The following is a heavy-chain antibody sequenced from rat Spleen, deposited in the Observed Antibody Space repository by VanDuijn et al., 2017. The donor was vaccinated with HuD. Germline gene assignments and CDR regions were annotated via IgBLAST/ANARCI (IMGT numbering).Heavy chain of an antibody. Sequence: QVQLKESGPGLVQPSQTLSLTCTVSGFTLTSNSVHWVRQPPGKGLEWMGGIWGDGSTDYNSALKSRLSISRDTAKSQVFLKMHSLQTDDTAIYFCTRSPTMMVLITTYFDYWGQGVMVTVSS. V-gene: IGHV2-1*01. D-gene: IGHD1-12*02. CDR2: IWGDGST. CDR3: TRSPTMMVLITTYFDY. CDR1: GFTLTSNS. J-gene: IGHJ2*01.